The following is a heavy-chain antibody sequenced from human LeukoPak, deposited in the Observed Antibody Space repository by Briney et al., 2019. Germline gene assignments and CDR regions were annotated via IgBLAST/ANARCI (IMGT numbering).Heavy chain of an antibody. D-gene: IGHD3-16*01. V-gene: IGHV3-15*01. Sequence: GGSLRLSCAASGFTFRNAWMSWVRQAPGKGLEWVGRIKSKTDGGTTDYAAPVKGRFSISRDDSKNTPYLQMNSLKTEDTAVYYCTTDGGMPRSPYYFDYWGQGTLVTVSS. CDR2: IKSKTDGGTT. J-gene: IGHJ4*02. CDR3: TTDGGMPRSPYYFDY. CDR1: GFTFRNAW.